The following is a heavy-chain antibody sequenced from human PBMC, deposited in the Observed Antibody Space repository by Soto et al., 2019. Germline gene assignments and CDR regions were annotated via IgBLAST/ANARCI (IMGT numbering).Heavy chain of an antibody. CDR2: IKSKTDGGTT. CDR3: AKDRQPDGLWPFDH. CDR1: GFTFSNAW. J-gene: IGHJ4*02. D-gene: IGHD2-8*01. V-gene: IGHV3-15*01. Sequence: GGSLRLSCAASGFTFSNAWMSWVRRAPGKGLEWVGRIKSKTDGGTTDYAAPVKGRFTISRDDSKNTLYLQMNSLKTEDTAVYYCAKDRQPDGLWPFDHWGQGTLVTVSS.